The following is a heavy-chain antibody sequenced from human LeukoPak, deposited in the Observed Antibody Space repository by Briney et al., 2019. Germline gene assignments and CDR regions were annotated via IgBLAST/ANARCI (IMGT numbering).Heavy chain of an antibody. CDR1: GFTFSSYW. V-gene: IGHV3-74*01. D-gene: IGHD5-18*01. Sequence: EGSLRLSCAASGFTFSSYWMHWVRQVPGKGLVWVARINPGGSSITYADSVKGRFTISRDNSKNTLYLQMNSLRAEDTAVYYCARRELLGYSYGLRTFNIWGQGTTVTVSS. CDR2: INPGGSSI. J-gene: IGHJ3*02. CDR3: ARRELLGYSYGLRTFNI.